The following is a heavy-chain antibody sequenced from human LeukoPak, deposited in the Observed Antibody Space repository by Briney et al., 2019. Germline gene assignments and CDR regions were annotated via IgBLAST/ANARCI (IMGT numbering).Heavy chain of an antibody. Sequence: GGLRLSCAASGFTFSSYSMNWVRQAPGKGLEWVSSISSSSSYIYYADSVKGRFTISRDNAMNSLYLQMNSLRAEDTAVYYCARGRDGYNLRFSFDYWGQGTLVTVSS. CDR3: ARGRDGYNLRFSFDY. J-gene: IGHJ4*02. CDR2: ISSSSSYI. CDR1: GFTFSSYS. D-gene: IGHD3-16*01. V-gene: IGHV3-21*01.